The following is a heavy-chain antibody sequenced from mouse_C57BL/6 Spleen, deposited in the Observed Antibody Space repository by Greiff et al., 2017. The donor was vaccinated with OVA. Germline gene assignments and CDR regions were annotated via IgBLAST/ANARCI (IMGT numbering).Heavy chain of an antibody. Sequence: QVHVKQPGAELVKPGASVKMSCKASGYTFTSYWITWVKQRPGQGLEWIGDIYPGSGSTNYNEKFKSKATLTVDTSSSTAYMQLSSLTSEDSAVYYCARSGLRDWYFDVWGTGTTVTVSS. CDR1: GYTFTSYW. D-gene: IGHD2-4*01. CDR2: IYPGSGST. V-gene: IGHV1-55*01. J-gene: IGHJ1*03. CDR3: ARSGLRDWYFDV.